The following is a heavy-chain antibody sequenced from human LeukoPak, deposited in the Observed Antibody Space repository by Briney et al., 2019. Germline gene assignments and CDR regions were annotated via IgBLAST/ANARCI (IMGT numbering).Heavy chain of an antibody. Sequence: SQTLSLTCTVSGGSISSGGYYWSWIRQHPGKGLEWIGYIYYSGSTYYNPSLKSRVTISVDTSKNQFSLKLSSVTAADTAVYYCAREVYCSSTSCYPYYYYYMGVWGKGTTVTVSS. CDR3: AREVYCSSTSCYPYYYYYMGV. D-gene: IGHD2-2*01. J-gene: IGHJ6*03. CDR2: IYYSGST. CDR1: GGSISSGGYY. V-gene: IGHV4-31*03.